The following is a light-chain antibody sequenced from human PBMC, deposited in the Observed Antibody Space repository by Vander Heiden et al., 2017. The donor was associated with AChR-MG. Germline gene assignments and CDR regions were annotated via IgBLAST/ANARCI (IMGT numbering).Light chain of an antibody. CDR2: GAS. V-gene: IGKV3-15*01. Sequence: EIVMTQSPATLSVSPGESAILSCRASQSVSSNLAWYQQNPGQAPRLLIFGASTRATGIPARFSGSGSGTEFTLTISSLQSEDFAVYYCQQYNNWPPLTFGGGTKVEIQ. J-gene: IGKJ4*01. CDR1: QSVSSN. CDR3: QQYNNWPPLT.